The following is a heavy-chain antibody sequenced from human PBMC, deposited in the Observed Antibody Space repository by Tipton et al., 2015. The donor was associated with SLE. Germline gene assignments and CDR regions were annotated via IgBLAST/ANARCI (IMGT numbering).Heavy chain of an antibody. J-gene: IGHJ5*02. D-gene: IGHD3-9*01. CDR3: ASEGRDLLSWLDP. CDR2: INPNSGVT. V-gene: IGHV1-2*06. Sequence: QSGPEVKKPGASVKVSCKASGYTFTGYYMHWVRQAPGQGLEWMGRINPNSGVTYYAQKFQGRVTMTRDTSISTAYMELSRLRSDDTAVYYCASEGRDLLSWLDPWGQGTLVTVSS. CDR1: GYTFTGYY.